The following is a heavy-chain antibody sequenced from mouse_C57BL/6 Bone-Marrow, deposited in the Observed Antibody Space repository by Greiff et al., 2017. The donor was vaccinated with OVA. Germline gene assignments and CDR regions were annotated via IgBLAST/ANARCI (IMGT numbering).Heavy chain of an antibody. V-gene: IGHV7-1*01. Sequence: EVQVVESGGGLVQSGRSLRLSCATSGFTFSDFYMEWVRQAPGKGLEWIAASRNKANDYTTEYSASVKGRFIVSRDNSQSILYLQMNAMRAEDTAIYYCARDNCDWYFDVWGTGTTVTVPS. D-gene: IGHD4-1*01. CDR1: GFTFSDFY. CDR3: ARDNCDWYFDV. CDR2: SRNKANDYTT. J-gene: IGHJ1*03.